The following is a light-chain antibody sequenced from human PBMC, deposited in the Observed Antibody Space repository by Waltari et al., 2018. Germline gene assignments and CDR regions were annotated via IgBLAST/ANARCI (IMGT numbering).Light chain of an antibody. CDR3: CSHAGSRTLV. Sequence: QSALTQPASVSGSPGQSITISCTATSSDVGSYNLVSWYQHHPGKAPKVMIYEVTKRPSGVSNRLPGSKSGNTASLTISGLQAEDEADYYCCSHAGSRTLVFGGGTKLTVL. J-gene: IGLJ2*01. V-gene: IGLV2-23*02. CDR1: SSDVGSYNL. CDR2: EVT.